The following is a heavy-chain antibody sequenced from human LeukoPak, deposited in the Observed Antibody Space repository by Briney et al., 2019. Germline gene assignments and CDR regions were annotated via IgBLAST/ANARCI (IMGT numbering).Heavy chain of an antibody. V-gene: IGHV3-23*01. D-gene: IGHD3-16*01. CDR3: AKDHFGGVDY. CDR2: ISGSGGST. CDR1: GFTFSSYA. Sequence: HPGASLRLSCAASGFTFSSYAMSWVRQAPGKGLELVSAISGSGGSTYYADSVKGRFTISRDNSKNTLYLQMNSLRAEDTAVYYCAKDHFGGVDYWGQGTLVTVSS. J-gene: IGHJ4*02.